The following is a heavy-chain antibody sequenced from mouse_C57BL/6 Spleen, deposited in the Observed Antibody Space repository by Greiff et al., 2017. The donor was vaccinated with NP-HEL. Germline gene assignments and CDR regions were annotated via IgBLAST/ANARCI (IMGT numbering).Heavy chain of an antibody. V-gene: IGHV14-2*01. CDR3: AAYYDYEYFDV. J-gene: IGHJ1*03. CDR1: GFNIKDYY. CDR2: IDPEDGET. Sequence: EVKLQQSGAELVKPGASVKLSCTASGFNIKDYYMHWVKQRTEQGLEWIGRIDPEDGETKYAPKFQGKATITADTSSNTAYLQLSSLTSEDTAVYYCAAYYDYEYFDVWGTGTTVTVSS. D-gene: IGHD2-4*01.